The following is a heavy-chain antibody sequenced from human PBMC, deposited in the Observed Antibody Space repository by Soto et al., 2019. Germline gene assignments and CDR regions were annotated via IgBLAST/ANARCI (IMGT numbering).Heavy chain of an antibody. CDR1: GFTFSSYV. CDR2: ISTDGTEK. V-gene: IGHV3-30*14. CDR3: VKDGSTLPNVVNYPFDI. Sequence: VQLVESGGGVAQPGESLRPSCVASGFTFSSYVIHWVRQAPGKGLEWVALISTDGTEKHYPGSVRGRFTISRDNSKNTLYLQMNSLRTEDTAVYYCVKDGSTLPNVVNYPFDIWGKGTKVTVSS. D-gene: IGHD1-26*01. J-gene: IGHJ3*02.